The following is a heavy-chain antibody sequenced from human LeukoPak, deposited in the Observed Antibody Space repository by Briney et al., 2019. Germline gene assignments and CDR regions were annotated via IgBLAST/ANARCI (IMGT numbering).Heavy chain of an antibody. D-gene: IGHD2-2*01. CDR1: GFTFSSYA. CDR2: ISYDGSNK. V-gene: IGHV3-30*04. Sequence: GRSLRLSCAASGFTFSSYAMHWVRQAPGKGLEWVAVISYDGSNKYYADSVKGRFTISRDNSKNTLYLQMNGLRAEDTAVYYCAREAEYCSSTSCPFDYWGQGTLVTVSS. J-gene: IGHJ4*02. CDR3: AREAEYCSSTSCPFDY.